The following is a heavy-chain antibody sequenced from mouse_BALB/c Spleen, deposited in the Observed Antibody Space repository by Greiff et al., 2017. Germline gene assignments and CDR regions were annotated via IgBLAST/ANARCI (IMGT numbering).Heavy chain of an antibody. CDR2: IDPANGNT. J-gene: IGHJ4*01. CDR3: ARPYYYAMDY. V-gene: IGHV14-3*02. Sequence: VQLKESGAELVKPGASVKLSCTASGFNIKDTYMHWVKQRPEQGLEWIGRIDPANGNTKYDPKFQGKATITADTSSNTAYLQLSSLTSEDTAVYYCARPYYYAMDYWGQGTSVTVSS. CDR1: GFNIKDTY.